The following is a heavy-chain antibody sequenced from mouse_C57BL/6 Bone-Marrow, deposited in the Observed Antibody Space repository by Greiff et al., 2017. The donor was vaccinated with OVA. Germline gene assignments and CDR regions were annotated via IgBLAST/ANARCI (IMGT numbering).Heavy chain of an antibody. CDR1: GFTFSDYG. D-gene: IGHD1-1*01. CDR2: ISSGSSTI. J-gene: IGHJ4*01. CDR3: ASRYYYGSSYSYYAMDY. Sequence: EVHLVESGGGLVKPGGSLKLSCAASGFTFSDYGMHWVRQAPEKGLEWVAYISSGSSTIYYADTVKGRFTISRDNAKNTLFLQMTSLRSEDTAMYYCASRYYYGSSYSYYAMDYWGQGTSVTVSS. V-gene: IGHV5-17*01.